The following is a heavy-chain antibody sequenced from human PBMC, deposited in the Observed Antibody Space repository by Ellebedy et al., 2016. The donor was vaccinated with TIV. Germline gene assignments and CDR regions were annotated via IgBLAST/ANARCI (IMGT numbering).Heavy chain of an antibody. CDR2: IKSKTDGGST. D-gene: IGHD2-15*01. J-gene: IGHJ4*02. V-gene: IGHV3-15*01. Sequence: GESLKISCAASGFTFTNAWMSWVRQAPGKGLEWVGRIKSKTDGGSTEYAAPVKGRFYISREDSKNTLYLQINSLTIEDTAVYYCATAVFHSGNFFDYWGQGALVTVSS. CDR3: ATAVFHSGNFFDY. CDR1: GFTFTNAW.